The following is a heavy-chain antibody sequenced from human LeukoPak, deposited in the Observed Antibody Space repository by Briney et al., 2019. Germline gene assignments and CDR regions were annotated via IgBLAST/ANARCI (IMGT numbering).Heavy chain of an antibody. Sequence: KPSETLSLTCTVSGGSISSSSYYWGWIRQPPGKGLEWIGSIYYSGSTYYNPSLKSRVPISVDTSKNQFSLKLSSVTAADTAVYYCARHRSRNYYDTPFDPWGQGTLVTVSS. V-gene: IGHV4-39*01. CDR2: IYYSGST. CDR3: ARHRSRNYYDTPFDP. CDR1: GGSISSSSYY. D-gene: IGHD3-22*01. J-gene: IGHJ5*02.